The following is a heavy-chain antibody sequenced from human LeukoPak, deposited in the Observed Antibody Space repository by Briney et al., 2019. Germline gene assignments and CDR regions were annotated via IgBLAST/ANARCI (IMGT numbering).Heavy chain of an antibody. CDR3: TTARAATPFDY. V-gene: IGHV3-15*01. Sequence: GGSLRLSCAASGFTFSNAWMSWVRQAPGKGLEWVGRIKSKTDGGTTDSPAPVKGRFTISRDDSKNTLYLQMNSLKTEDTAVYYCTTARAATPFDYWGQGTLVTVSS. CDR1: GFTFSNAW. D-gene: IGHD2-15*01. J-gene: IGHJ4*02. CDR2: IKSKTDGGTT.